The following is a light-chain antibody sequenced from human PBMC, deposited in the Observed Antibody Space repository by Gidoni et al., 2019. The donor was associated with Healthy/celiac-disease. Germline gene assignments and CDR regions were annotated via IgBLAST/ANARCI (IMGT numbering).Light chain of an antibody. CDR3: QAWDSFWV. J-gene: IGLJ3*02. CDR2: QDS. CDR1: KLVDKY. V-gene: IGLV3-1*01. Sequence: SYELTQLPAVSGSPGQTTSITCSGDKLVDKYACWYQQKPGQYPVLVIYQDSKRPSGIPERFSGSNSGNTATLTISGTQAMDEADYYCQAWDSFWVFGGGTKLTVL.